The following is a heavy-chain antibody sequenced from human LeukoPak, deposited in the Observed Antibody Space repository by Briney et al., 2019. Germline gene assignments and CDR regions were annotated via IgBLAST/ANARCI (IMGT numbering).Heavy chain of an antibody. CDR1: GFTFSSYA. J-gene: IGHJ4*02. V-gene: IGHV3-23*01. CDR2: ISGSGNNT. D-gene: IGHD3-22*01. Sequence: PGGSLRLSCEASGFTFSSYAMTWVRQAPGKGLEWVSVISGSGNNTYYADSVKGRFTISRDNSKNTLYLQMNSLRAEDTAVYYCASRGPSTYDSRVIDYWGQGTLVTVSS. CDR3: ASRGPSTYDSRVIDY.